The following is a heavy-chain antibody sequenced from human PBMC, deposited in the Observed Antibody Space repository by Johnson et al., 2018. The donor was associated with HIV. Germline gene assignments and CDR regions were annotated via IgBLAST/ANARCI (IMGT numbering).Heavy chain of an antibody. CDR3: ARDKGRGAFDI. Sequence: VQLVESGGGLVKPGGSLRLSCAASGFTFTNAWMSWVRQAPGKGLEWVSVIYSGGSTYYADSVKGRVTISRDNAKKSLYLQMNSRRAEDTAVYYCARDKGRGAFDIWGQGTMVTVSS. D-gene: IGHD3-10*01. CDR1: GFTFTNAW. CDR2: IYSGGST. V-gene: IGHV3-66*01. J-gene: IGHJ3*02.